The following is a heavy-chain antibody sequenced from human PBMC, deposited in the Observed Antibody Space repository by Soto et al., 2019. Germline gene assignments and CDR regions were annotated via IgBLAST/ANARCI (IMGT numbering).Heavy chain of an antibody. CDR2: INHSGST. D-gene: IGHD5-12*01. CDR3: ARGVPDSGYDSYYYYYMDV. V-gene: IGHV4-34*01. CDR1: GGSFSGYY. J-gene: IGHJ6*03. Sequence: SETLSLTCAVYGGSFSGYYWSWIRQPPGKGLEWIGEINHSGSTNYNPSLKSRVTISVDTSKNQFSLKLSSVTAADTAVYYCARGVPDSGYDSYYYYYMDVWGKGTTVTVSS.